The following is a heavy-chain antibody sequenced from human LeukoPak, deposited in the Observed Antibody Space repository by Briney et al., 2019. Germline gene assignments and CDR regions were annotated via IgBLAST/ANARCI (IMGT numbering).Heavy chain of an antibody. D-gene: IGHD2-15*01. Sequence: GGSLRLSCAASGFTFSGYAMYWVRQAPGKGLEYVSTISSDGGTTYYANSVQDRFTISRDNSKNTLYLQMGCLRTEDMAVYYCARDRCSGGSCYWRVFDYWGQGTLVTASS. J-gene: IGHJ4*02. CDR1: GFTFSGYA. CDR2: ISSDGGTT. V-gene: IGHV3-64*01. CDR3: ARDRCSGGSCYWRVFDY.